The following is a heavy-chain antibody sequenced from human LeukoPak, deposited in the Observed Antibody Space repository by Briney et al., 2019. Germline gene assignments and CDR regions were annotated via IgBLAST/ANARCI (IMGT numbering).Heavy chain of an antibody. J-gene: IGHJ6*03. D-gene: IGHD3/OR15-3a*01. V-gene: IGHV3-74*01. Sequence: GGSLRLSCTASGIILNNHWMHWVRQAPGKGLVWVARINTDGRSTTYADSVKGRFTISRDNAKNTLYLQMNSLRAEDTAVYYCVRDVRGIGQDYMDVWGKGTTVTVSS. CDR3: VRDVRGIGQDYMDV. CDR2: INTDGRST. CDR1: GIILNNHW.